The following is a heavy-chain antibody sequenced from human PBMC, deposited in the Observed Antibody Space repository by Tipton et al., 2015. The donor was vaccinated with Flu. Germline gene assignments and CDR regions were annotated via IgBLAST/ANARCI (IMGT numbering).Heavy chain of an antibody. CDR2: IYYSGST. Sequence: LRLSCTVSGGSISSYYWSWIRQPPGKGLEWIGYIYYSGSTNYNPSLKSRVTISVDTSKNQFSLKLSSVTAADTAVYYCARALGYCSSTSCYDYWGQGTLVTVSS. D-gene: IGHD2-2*01. CDR3: ARALGYCSSTSCYDY. J-gene: IGHJ4*02. V-gene: IGHV4-59*01. CDR1: GGSISSYY.